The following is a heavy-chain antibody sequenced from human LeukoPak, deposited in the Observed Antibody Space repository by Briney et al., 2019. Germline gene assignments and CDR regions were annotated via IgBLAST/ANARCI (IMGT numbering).Heavy chain of an antibody. CDR2: IGAAGHT. CDR1: GFTFSSYD. CDR3: ARGARGMDV. V-gene: IGHV3-13*04. J-gene: IGHJ6*02. Sequence: GGSLRLSCAASGFTFSSYDMHWVRQATGKGLEWVSTIGAAGHTYYPGSVKGRFTISRENAKNSLYLQMNSLRAGDTAVYYCARGARGMDVWGQGTTVSVSS.